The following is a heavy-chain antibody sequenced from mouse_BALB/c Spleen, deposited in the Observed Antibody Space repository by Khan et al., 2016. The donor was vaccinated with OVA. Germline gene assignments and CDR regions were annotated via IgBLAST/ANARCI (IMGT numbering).Heavy chain of an antibody. D-gene: IGHD2-3*01. CDR1: GYTFTDYA. CDR3: ARPAYDGYYDY. J-gene: IGHJ2*01. Sequence: QVQLQQSGPELVRPGVSVKISCKGSGYTFTDYAMYWVKQSHAKSLEWIGLISTYSGNTNYNQKFWGKATMTVDKSSSTAYMELARLTSEDSAIYYCARPAYDGYYDYWGQGTTLPVSS. V-gene: IGHV1S137*01. CDR2: ISTYSGNT.